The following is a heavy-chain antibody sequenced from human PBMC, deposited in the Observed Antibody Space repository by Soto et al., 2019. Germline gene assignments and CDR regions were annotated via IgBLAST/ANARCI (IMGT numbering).Heavy chain of an antibody. J-gene: IGHJ4*02. D-gene: IGHD6-13*01. CDR1: GGFISSFH. Sequence: QVQLQESGPGLVKPSETLSLTCTVSGGFISSFHWSWIRQPAGKGLEWIGRIYSGGRNNYNPSLKSRATMSVDTSKTQFSLRLSSVTDAVTAMYYCASGSSRWDYWGQGTLVTVSS. V-gene: IGHV4-4*07. CDR2: IYSGGRN. CDR3: ASGSSRWDY.